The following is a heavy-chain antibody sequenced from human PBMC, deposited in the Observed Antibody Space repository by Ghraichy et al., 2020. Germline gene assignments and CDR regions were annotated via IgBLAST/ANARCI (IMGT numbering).Heavy chain of an antibody. Sequence: GESLNISCKGSGYSFTSYWIGWVRQMPGKGLEWMGIIYPGDSDTRYSPSFQGQVTISADKSISTAYLQWSSLKASDTAMYYCASKITMVQGVRGEDAFDIWGQGTMVTVSS. J-gene: IGHJ3*02. CDR2: IYPGDSDT. CDR1: GYSFTSYW. CDR3: ASKITMVQGVRGEDAFDI. D-gene: IGHD3-10*01. V-gene: IGHV5-51*01.